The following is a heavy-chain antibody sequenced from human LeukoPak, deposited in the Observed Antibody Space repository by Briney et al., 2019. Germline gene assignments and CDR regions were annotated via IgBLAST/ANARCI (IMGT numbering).Heavy chain of an antibody. V-gene: IGHV3-NL1*01. CDR3: AKDEGRSDRYGSGSYPPY. D-gene: IGHD3-10*01. CDR2: ISNDGDT. CDR1: GFTFSSYG. Sequence: GGSLRLSCEASGFTFSSYGMNWVRQAPGKGLEWVSVISNDGDTYYADSVKGRFTISRDNSKKTLYLEMNSLRPEDTAVYYCAKDEGRSDRYGSGSYPPYWGQGTLVTVSS. J-gene: IGHJ4*02.